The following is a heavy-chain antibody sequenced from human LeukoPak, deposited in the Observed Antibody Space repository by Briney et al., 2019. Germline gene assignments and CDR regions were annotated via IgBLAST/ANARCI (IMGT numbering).Heavy chain of an antibody. V-gene: IGHV4-4*07. Sequence: SETLSLTCTVSGGSISSYYWSWIRQPAGKGLEWIGRIYTSGSTNYNPSLKSRVTMSVDTSKNQFSLKLSSVTAADTAVYYCARRYCSSTSCSFDYWGQGTLVTVSS. D-gene: IGHD2-2*01. CDR1: GGSISSYY. CDR3: ARRYCSSTSCSFDY. J-gene: IGHJ4*02. CDR2: IYTSGST.